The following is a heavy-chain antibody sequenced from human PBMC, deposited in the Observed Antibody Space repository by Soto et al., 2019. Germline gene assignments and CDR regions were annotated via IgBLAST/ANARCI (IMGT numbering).Heavy chain of an antibody. V-gene: IGHV3-33*01. D-gene: IGHD6-13*01. CDR3: AREEDSSSWPFFDY. Sequence: GGSLRLSCAASGFTFSSYGMHWVRQAPGKGLEWVAVIWYDGSNKYYADSVKGRFTISRDNSKNTLYLQMNSLRAEDTAVYYRAREEDSSSWPFFDYWGQGTLVTVSS. CDR2: IWYDGSNK. CDR1: GFTFSSYG. J-gene: IGHJ4*02.